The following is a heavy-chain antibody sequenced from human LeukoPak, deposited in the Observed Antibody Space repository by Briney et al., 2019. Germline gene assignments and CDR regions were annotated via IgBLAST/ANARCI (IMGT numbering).Heavy chain of an antibody. Sequence: GKXLEWVSSISSSSSYIYYADSVTGRFTISRDNAKNSLYLQMNSLGAEDTAVYYCARGTGEIRYWGQGTLVTVSS. CDR3: ARGTGEIRY. V-gene: IGHV3-21*01. J-gene: IGHJ4*02. D-gene: IGHD7-27*01. CDR2: ISSSSSYI.